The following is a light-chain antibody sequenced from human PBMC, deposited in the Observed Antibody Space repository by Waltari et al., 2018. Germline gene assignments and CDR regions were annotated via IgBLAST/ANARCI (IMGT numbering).Light chain of an antibody. CDR2: AAS. J-gene: IGKJ5*01. CDR1: QSISSY. Sequence: DIQMTQSPSSLSASVGDRVTITCRASQSISSYLNWYQHKPGKAPKLLIYAASSLQSGVPSRFSGRGSGTDFTLTISSLQPEDFATYYCQQSSLFGQGTRLEI. CDR3: QQSSL. V-gene: IGKV1-39*01.